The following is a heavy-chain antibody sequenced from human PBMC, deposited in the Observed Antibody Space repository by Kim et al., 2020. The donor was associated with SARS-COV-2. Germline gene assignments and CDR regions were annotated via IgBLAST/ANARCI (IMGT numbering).Heavy chain of an antibody. V-gene: IGHV7-4-1*02. CDR3: AREELAIVGVPAAYDAFDI. D-gene: IGHD2-2*01. Sequence: ASVKVSCKASGYTFTSYAMNWVRQAPGQGLEWMGWINTNTGNPTYAQGFTGRFVFSLDTSVSTAYLQISSLKAEDTAVYYCAREELAIVGVPAAYDAFDIWGQGTMVTVSS. CDR1: GYTFTSYA. J-gene: IGHJ3*02. CDR2: INTNTGNP.